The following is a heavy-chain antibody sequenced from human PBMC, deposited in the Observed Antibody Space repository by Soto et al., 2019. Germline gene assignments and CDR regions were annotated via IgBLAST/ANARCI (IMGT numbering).Heavy chain of an antibody. D-gene: IGHD4-17*01. J-gene: IGHJ4*02. CDR1: GYRFITCY. CDR2: VDPSGGTA. CDR3: ARSLRLTSVTESNFDY. Sequence: GASVKLSCKESGYRFITCYIHWVRQAPGQGLEWMGIVDPSGGTAAYAPRFQGRVTMTRDTSTSTVYIEWRSLVSDDTAVYYCARSLRLTSVTESNFDYWGQGTLVTVSS. V-gene: IGHV1-46*01.